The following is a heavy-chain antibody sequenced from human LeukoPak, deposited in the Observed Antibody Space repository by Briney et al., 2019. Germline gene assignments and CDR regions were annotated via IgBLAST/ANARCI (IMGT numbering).Heavy chain of an antibody. Sequence: GGSLRLSCAASGFTFSSYDMHWVRQATGKGLEWVSAIGTAGDTYYPGSVKGRFTISRENAKNSLYLQMNSLRAGDTAVYYCARSPLYSSSWPFDYWGQGTLVTVSS. CDR3: ARSPLYSSSWPFDY. D-gene: IGHD6-13*01. J-gene: IGHJ4*02. CDR1: GFTFSSYD. CDR2: IGTAGDT. V-gene: IGHV3-13*01.